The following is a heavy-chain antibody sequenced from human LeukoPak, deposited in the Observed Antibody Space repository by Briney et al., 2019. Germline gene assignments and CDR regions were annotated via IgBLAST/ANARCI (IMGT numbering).Heavy chain of an antibody. CDR2: IYYSGSA. CDR3: ARQPPTVSYGMDV. CDR1: GGSISSSSYY. Sequence: SETLSLTCTVSGGSISSSSYYWGWIRQPPGKGLEWIGSIYYSGSAYYNPSLKSRVTISVDTSKNQFSLKLSSVTAADTAVYYCARQPPTVSYGMDVWGQGTTVTVSS. J-gene: IGHJ6*02. V-gene: IGHV4-39*01. D-gene: IGHD4-17*01.